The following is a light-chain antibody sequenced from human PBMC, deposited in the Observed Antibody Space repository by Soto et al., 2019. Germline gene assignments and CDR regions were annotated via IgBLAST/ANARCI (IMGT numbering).Light chain of an antibody. J-gene: IGKJ1*01. CDR3: QQYGGSPRT. CDR2: DAS. CDR1: QSISSFY. V-gene: IGKV3-20*01. Sequence: EIVLTQSPGTLSLSPGERATLSCRASQSISSFYLAWYQQTPGQAPRLLIYDASSRAAGIPDRFSGGGSGTVFPLTISRLEPEDFGVYYCQQYGGSPRTFGQGTKVEIK.